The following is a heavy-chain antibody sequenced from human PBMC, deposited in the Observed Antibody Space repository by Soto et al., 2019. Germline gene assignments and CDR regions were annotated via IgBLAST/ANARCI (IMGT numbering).Heavy chain of an antibody. Sequence: GGSLRLSCAASGFIFNHYGMHWVRQAPGKGLVWVSRINSDGSSTSYADSVKGRFTISRDNAKNTLYLQMNSLRAEDTAVYYCARSRASMVGGMDVWGQGTTVTVSS. J-gene: IGHJ6*02. D-gene: IGHD2-15*01. V-gene: IGHV3-74*01. CDR1: GFIFNHYG. CDR2: INSDGSST. CDR3: ARSRASMVGGMDV.